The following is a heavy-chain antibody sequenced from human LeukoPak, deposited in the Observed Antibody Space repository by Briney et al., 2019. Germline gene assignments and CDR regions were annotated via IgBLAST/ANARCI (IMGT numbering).Heavy chain of an antibody. CDR1: GFTFSTYA. CDR2: ISGGGGST. CDR3: AKEWPSCYYSSGSYPYYFDY. V-gene: IGHV3-23*01. Sequence: GGSLRLSCAASGFTFSTYAMSWVRQAPGKGLEWVSSISGGGGSTYYADSVKGRFTISRDNSQNTLFLQMNSLRAEDTAVYFCAKEWPSCYYSSGSYPYYFDYWGQGTLLTVSS. D-gene: IGHD3-22*01. J-gene: IGHJ4*02.